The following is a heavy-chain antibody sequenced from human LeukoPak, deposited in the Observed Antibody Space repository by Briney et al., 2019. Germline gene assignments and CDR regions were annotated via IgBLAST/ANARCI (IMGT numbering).Heavy chain of an antibody. CDR1: GFTFSEYW. CDR2: IKQDGNEK. D-gene: IGHD3-16*02. Sequence: GGSLRLSCAASGFTFSEYWMTWVRQAPGKGLEWVANIKQDGNEKYYVDSVKGRFTISRDNAKNSLYLQMNSLRAEDTAVYYCVRGYDYVWGNYRPYWCQGTLVTVSS. J-gene: IGHJ4*02. CDR3: VRGYDYVWGNYRPY. V-gene: IGHV3-7*04.